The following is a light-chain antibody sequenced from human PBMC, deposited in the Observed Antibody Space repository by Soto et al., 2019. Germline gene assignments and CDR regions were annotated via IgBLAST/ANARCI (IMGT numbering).Light chain of an antibody. CDR2: KAS. Sequence: DIQMTQSPFTLSASVGDRVTITCRASQSISSWLAWYQQKPGKAPKLLIYKASTLESGVPSNFSGSGSGTEFTLTISSLQPEDFATYYCQQYMSYSFGQGTRLEIK. CDR3: QQYMSYS. J-gene: IGKJ5*01. V-gene: IGKV1-5*03. CDR1: QSISSW.